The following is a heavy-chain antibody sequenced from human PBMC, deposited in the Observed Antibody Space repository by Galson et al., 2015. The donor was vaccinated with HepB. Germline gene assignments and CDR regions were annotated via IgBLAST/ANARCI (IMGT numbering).Heavy chain of an antibody. CDR1: GYTFTSYG. Sequence: SVKVSCKASGYTFTSYGISWVRQAPGQGLEWMGWISAYNGNTNYAQKLQGRVTMTTDTSTSTAYMELRSLRSDDTAVYYCARDPGYGGNSGWFDPWGQGTLATVSS. CDR2: ISAYNGNT. CDR3: ARDPGYGGNSGWFDP. D-gene: IGHD4-23*01. V-gene: IGHV1-18*01. J-gene: IGHJ5*02.